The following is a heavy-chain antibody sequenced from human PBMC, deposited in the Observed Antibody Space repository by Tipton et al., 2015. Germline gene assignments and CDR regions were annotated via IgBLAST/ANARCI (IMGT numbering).Heavy chain of an antibody. CDR2: IYYSGGT. CDR3: MRHIVVGSNNYFDP. J-gene: IGHJ5*02. Sequence: LSLTCTVSGGSINSNGHYWSWIRQHPRKGLEWIGYIYYSGGTYYNPPLKSRVTISVDTSKNQFSLKLTSVTAADTALYYCMRHIVVGSNNYFDPWGQGLLVTVSS. V-gene: IGHV4-31*03. CDR1: GGSINSNGHY. D-gene: IGHD2-15*01.